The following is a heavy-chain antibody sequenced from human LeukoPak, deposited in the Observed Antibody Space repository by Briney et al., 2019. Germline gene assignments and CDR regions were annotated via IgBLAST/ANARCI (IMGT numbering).Heavy chain of an antibody. CDR1: GGTFRSYG. CDR2: IIPILDIA. CDR3: ARDLCGGDCYSEDSFDI. J-gene: IGHJ3*02. Sequence: SVKVSCKAAGGTFRSYGINWVRQAPGQGLEWMGRIIPILDIANYAQKFQGRVTITADESTSTAYMELSSLRSEDTAVYYCARDLCGGDCYSEDSFDIWGQGTMVTVSS. V-gene: IGHV1-69*04. D-gene: IGHD2-21*02.